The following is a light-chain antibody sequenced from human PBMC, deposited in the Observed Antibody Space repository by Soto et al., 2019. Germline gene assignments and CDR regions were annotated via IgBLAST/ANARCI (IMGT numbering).Light chain of an antibody. Sequence: DIQMTQSPSTLSASVGDRVTITCLASQSISSWLAWYQQKPGKAPKLLIYKASSLESGVPSRFSGSGSGTEFTLTISSLQPDDFATFYCQQYKSYPSTFGQGTKVDIK. J-gene: IGKJ1*01. CDR2: KAS. CDR1: QSISSW. CDR3: QQYKSYPST. V-gene: IGKV1-5*03.